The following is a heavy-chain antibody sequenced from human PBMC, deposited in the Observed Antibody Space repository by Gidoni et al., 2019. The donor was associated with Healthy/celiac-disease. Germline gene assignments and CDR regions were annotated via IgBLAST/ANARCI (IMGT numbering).Heavy chain of an antibody. Sequence: EVQLVESGGGLVKPGGSLRLSCAASGFTFRSYSMNWVRQAPGKGLEWVSSISSSISYIYYEDSVKGRFTISRDNAKNSLYLQMNSLRAEDTAVYYCARGPLRVLGPRSAFDIWGQGTMVTVSS. D-gene: IGHD3-3*01. CDR2: ISSSISYI. V-gene: IGHV3-21*01. CDR3: ARGPLRVLGPRSAFDI. CDR1: GFTFRSYS. J-gene: IGHJ3*02.